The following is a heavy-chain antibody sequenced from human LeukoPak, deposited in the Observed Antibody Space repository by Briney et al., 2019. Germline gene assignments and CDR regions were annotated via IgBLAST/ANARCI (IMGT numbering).Heavy chain of an antibody. D-gene: IGHD6-13*01. V-gene: IGHV3-21*04. CDR3: ARPTIAAAGNFEY. Sequence: GGSLRLSCAASGFTFSDAWMSWVRQAPGKGLEWVSSISSSSSYIYYADSVKGRFTISRDNAKNSLYLQVNSLRAEDTAVYYCARPTIAAAGNFEYWGQGTLVTVSS. CDR1: GFTFSDAW. CDR2: ISSSSSYI. J-gene: IGHJ4*02.